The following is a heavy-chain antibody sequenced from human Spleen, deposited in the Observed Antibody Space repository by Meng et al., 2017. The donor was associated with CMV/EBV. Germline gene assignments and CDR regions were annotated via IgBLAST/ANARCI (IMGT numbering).Heavy chain of an antibody. CDR3: ARDGPIVVVPAAGYYGMDV. CDR1: GYTFSTYY. CDR2: INPTVDNT. J-gene: IGHJ6*02. D-gene: IGHD2-2*01. V-gene: IGHV1-46*01. Sequence: ASVKVSCKASGYTFSTYYMHWVRQAPGQGLEWMGIINPTVDNTAYAQRFQGRVTMTRDTSTNTVYMELSSLRSEDTAVYYCARDGPIVVVPAAGYYGMDVWGQGTTVTVSS.